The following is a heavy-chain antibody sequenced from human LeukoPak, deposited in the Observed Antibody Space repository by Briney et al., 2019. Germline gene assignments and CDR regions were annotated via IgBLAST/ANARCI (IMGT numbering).Heavy chain of an antibody. D-gene: IGHD3-10*01. CDR2: INHSGST. CDR3: ARVLLLWFGELVSNWFDP. Sequence: SETLSLTCAVYGGSLSGYYWSWIRQPPGKGLEWIGEINHSGSTNYNPSLKSRVTISVDTSKNQFSLKLSSVTAADTAVYYCARVLLLWFGELVSNWFDPWGQGTLVTVSS. V-gene: IGHV4-34*01. CDR1: GGSLSGYY. J-gene: IGHJ5*02.